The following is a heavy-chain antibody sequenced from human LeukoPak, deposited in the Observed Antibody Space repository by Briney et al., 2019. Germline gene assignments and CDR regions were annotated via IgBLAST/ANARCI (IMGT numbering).Heavy chain of an antibody. J-gene: IGHJ6*03. Sequence: SVKVSCKASGGTFSSYTISWVRQAPGQGLEWMGRIIPILGIANYAQKFQGRVTITADKSTSTAYRELSSLRSEDTAVYYCARDLGAPTGTTDYYYYYMDVWGKGTTVTVSS. D-gene: IGHD1-1*01. CDR1: GGTFSSYT. CDR3: ARDLGAPTGTTDYYYYYMDV. V-gene: IGHV1-69*04. CDR2: IIPILGIA.